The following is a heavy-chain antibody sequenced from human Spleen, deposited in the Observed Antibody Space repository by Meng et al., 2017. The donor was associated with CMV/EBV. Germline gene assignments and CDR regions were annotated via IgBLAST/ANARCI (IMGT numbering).Heavy chain of an antibody. D-gene: IGHD3-22*01. CDR2: ISSSSSYI. CDR3: AKALYYYDTSGSDTLYYYYGMDV. CDR1: GFTFSSYS. V-gene: IGHV3-21*04. J-gene: IGHJ6*02. Sequence: GESLKISCAASGFTFSSYSMNWVRQAPGKGLEWVSSISSSSSYIYYADSVKGRFTISRDNSKNTLYLQMNSLRAEDTAVYYCAKALYYYDTSGSDTLYYYYGMDVWGQGTTVTVSS.